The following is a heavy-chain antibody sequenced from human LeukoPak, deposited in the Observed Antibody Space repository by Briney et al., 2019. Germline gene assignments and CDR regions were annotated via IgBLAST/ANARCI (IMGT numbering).Heavy chain of an antibody. Sequence: PSETLSLTCAVYGGSFSGYYWSWLRQPPGKGLEWIGEINHSGSTNYNPSLKSRVTISVDTSKNQFSLKLSSVTAADTAVYYCARGVSSSGYYYSFDYWGQGTLVTVSS. CDR1: GGSFSGYY. CDR2: INHSGST. CDR3: ARGVSSSGYYYSFDY. D-gene: IGHD3-22*01. J-gene: IGHJ4*02. V-gene: IGHV4-34*01.